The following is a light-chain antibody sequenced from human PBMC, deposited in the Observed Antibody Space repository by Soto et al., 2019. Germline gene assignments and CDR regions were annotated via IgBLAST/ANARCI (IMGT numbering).Light chain of an antibody. V-gene: IGLV2-14*01. CDR1: SSDVGGYNY. J-gene: IGLJ1*01. CDR3: SSYTSSSTGYV. Sequence: QAVVTQPASVSGSPGQSITISCTGTSSDVGGYNYVSWYQQHPGKAPKLMMYEVSNRPSGVSNRFSGSKSGNTASLTISGRQAEDEADYYCSSYTSSSTGYVFGTGTKVTVL. CDR2: EVS.